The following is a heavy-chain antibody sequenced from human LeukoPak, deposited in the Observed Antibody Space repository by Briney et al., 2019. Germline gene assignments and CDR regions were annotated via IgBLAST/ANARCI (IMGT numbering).Heavy chain of an antibody. CDR1: GYTFTVYY. Sequence: ASVKVSFKASGYTFTVYYMHWVRQAPGQGREWMAWINPNSGGTYYAQNFHDRITMTRDTSISTAYMELSRLRSDDTAIYYCARANALYCSSTSCLFDYWGQGTLVTVSS. D-gene: IGHD2-2*01. J-gene: IGHJ4*02. V-gene: IGHV1-2*02. CDR3: ARANALYCSSTSCLFDY. CDR2: INPNSGGT.